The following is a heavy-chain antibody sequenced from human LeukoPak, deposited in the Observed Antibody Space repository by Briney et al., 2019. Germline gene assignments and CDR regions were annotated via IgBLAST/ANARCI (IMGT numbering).Heavy chain of an antibody. Sequence: GGSLRLSCAASGFTFSSYSMNWVRQAPGKGLEWVSSISSSSRYTYYTDSVKGRFTMPRDNAKNSLYLQMNSLRADDTAVYYCARDADYYGSSGYYFDYWGQGTLVTVSS. CDR1: GFTFSSYS. V-gene: IGHV3-21*01. CDR2: ISSSSRYT. CDR3: ARDADYYGSSGYYFDY. J-gene: IGHJ4*02. D-gene: IGHD3-22*01.